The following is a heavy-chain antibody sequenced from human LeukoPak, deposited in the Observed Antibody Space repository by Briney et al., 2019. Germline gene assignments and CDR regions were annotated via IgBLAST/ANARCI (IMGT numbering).Heavy chain of an antibody. D-gene: IGHD3-9*01. CDR3: AKGSYFDYLLDS. V-gene: IGHV3-11*01. CDR1: GFTFSDYY. J-gene: IGHJ4*02. CDR2: ISGSRNIM. Sequence: GGSLRLSCAASGFTFSDYYMSWIRQAPGKGLEWISYISGSRNIMYYADSVKGRFTISRDNARHSLYLQMNSLRAEDTAIYYCAKGSYFDYLLDSWGQGTLVTVSS.